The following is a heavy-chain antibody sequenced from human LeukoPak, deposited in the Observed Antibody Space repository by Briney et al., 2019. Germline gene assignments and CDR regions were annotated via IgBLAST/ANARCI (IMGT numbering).Heavy chain of an antibody. J-gene: IGHJ4*02. CDR2: VHHSATT. CDR1: TGSIISSNW. Sequence: SGTLSLTCAVSTGSIISSNWWSWVRQPPGQGLEWIGEVHHSATTNYNPSLKSRVTVSVDKSKNQFSLKLNSVTAADTAVYYCVRHDSTAYHPFDYWGQGTLVTVSS. V-gene: IGHV4-4*02. D-gene: IGHD2-15*01. CDR3: VRHDSTAYHPFDY.